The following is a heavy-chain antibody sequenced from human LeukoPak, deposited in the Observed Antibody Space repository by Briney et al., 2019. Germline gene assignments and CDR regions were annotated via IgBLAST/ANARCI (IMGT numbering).Heavy chain of an antibody. CDR3: ARQIAVVEPTDPNWFDS. Sequence: SETLSLTCSVSGDSISSSSHYWGWLRQPPGTGLEWIGSIFYSGRVYYTPSLKSRVTMSLETSKNQFSLRLTSVTAADTAVYYCARQIAVVEPTDPNWFDSWGQGTLVTVSS. CDR2: IFYSGRV. V-gene: IGHV4-39*07. D-gene: IGHD2-21*01. CDR1: GDSISSSSHY. J-gene: IGHJ5*01.